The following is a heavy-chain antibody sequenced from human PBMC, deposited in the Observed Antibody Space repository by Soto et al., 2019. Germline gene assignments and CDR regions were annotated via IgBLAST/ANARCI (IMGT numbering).Heavy chain of an antibody. J-gene: IGHJ6*02. CDR1: GFTFSSYS. CDR3: ARPAVAQRGNYYGMDV. CDR2: ISSSSSTI. V-gene: IGHV3-48*02. Sequence: GGSLRLSCAASGFTFSSYSMNWVRQSPGKGLEWVSYISSSSSTIYYADSVKGRFTISRDNAKNSLYLQMNSLRDEDTAVYYCARPAVAQRGNYYGMDVWGQGTTVTVSS. D-gene: IGHD2-15*01.